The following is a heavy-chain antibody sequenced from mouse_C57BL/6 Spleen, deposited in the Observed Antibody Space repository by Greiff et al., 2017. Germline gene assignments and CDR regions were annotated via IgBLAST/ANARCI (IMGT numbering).Heavy chain of an antibody. Sequence: QVQLQQSGAELVMPGASVKLSCKASGYTFTSYWMHWVKQRPGQGLEWIGEIDPSDSYTNYNQKFKGKSTLTVDKSSSTAYMQLSSLTSEDSAVYYCARSLFYYGSRSFDYWGQGTTLTVSS. CDR1: GYTFTSYW. D-gene: IGHD1-1*01. CDR2: IDPSDSYT. J-gene: IGHJ2*01. V-gene: IGHV1-69*01. CDR3: ARSLFYYGSRSFDY.